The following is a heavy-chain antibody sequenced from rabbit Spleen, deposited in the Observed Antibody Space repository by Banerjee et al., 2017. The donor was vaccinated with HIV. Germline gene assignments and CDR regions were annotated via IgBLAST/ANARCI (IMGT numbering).Heavy chain of an antibody. J-gene: IGHJ6*01. D-gene: IGHD8-1*01. CDR3: ARDSGSSFSSYGMDL. V-gene: IGHV1S40*01. CDR1: GVSFSNNHY. CDR2: IEGGSSHFS. Sequence: QQLEESGGGLVKPGASLTLTCTASGVSFSNNHYMCWVRQAPGKELEWIACIEGGSSHFSYFASWAKGRFTISKTSSTTVTLQMTSLTAADTATYFCARDSGSSFSSYGMDLWGQGTLVTVS.